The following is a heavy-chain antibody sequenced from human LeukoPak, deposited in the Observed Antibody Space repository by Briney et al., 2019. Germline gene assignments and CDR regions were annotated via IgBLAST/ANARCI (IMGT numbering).Heavy chain of an antibody. CDR1: GFSFRTYW. CDR3: TRAKPDSGDRFEN. J-gene: IGHJ4*02. CDR2: IRGSSSHK. V-gene: IGHV3-21*01. Sequence: GGSLRLSCAASGFSFRTYWMNWVRRAPGKGLEWVASIRGSSSHKYYADSVKGRFTISRDNAKNSLYLQMNSLRVEDTAIYFSTRAKPDSGDRFENWGQGTQVTVSS. D-gene: IGHD4-17*01.